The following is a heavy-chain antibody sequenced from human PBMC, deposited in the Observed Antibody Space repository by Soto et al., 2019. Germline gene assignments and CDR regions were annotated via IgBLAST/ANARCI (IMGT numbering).Heavy chain of an antibody. V-gene: IGHV1-69*02. CDR1: GGTFSSYT. D-gene: IGHD4-17*01. Sequence: QVQLVQSGAEVKKPGSSVKVSCKASGGTFSSYTISWVRQAPGQGLEWMGRIIPILGIANYAQKFQGRVTITADKSTSTAYMELSSLRSENTAVYYCARVRDYGDSTFQHWGQGTLVTVSS. J-gene: IGHJ1*01. CDR2: IIPILGIA. CDR3: ARVRDYGDSTFQH.